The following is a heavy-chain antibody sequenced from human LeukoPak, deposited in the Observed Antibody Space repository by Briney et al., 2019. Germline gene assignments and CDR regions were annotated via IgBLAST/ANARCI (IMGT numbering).Heavy chain of an antibody. CDR2: IYHSGST. CDR1: GGSISSGGYS. D-gene: IGHD3-9*01. V-gene: IGHV4-30-2*01. CDR3: ARGYYDTPDYGMDV. J-gene: IGHJ6*02. Sequence: SETLSLTCAVSGGSISSGGYSWSWIRQPPGKGLEWIGYIYHSGSTYYNPSLKSRVTISVDRSKNQFSLKLSSVTAADTAVYYCARGYYDTPDYGMDVWGQGTTVTVSS.